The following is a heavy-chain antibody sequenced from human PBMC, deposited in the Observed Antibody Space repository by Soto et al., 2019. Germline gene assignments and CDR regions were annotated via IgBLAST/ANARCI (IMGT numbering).Heavy chain of an antibody. D-gene: IGHD3-16*01. J-gene: IGHJ4*02. CDR3: ASHYVNVGD. V-gene: IGHV3-74*01. CDR1: VFTFSSYW. CDR2: INSDGSST. Sequence: GGSLRLSCASSVFTFSSYWMHWVRQAPGKGLVWVSRINSDGSSTSYADSVKGRFTISRDNAKNTLYLQMNSLRAEDTAVYYCASHYVNVGDWGQGTLGTVSS.